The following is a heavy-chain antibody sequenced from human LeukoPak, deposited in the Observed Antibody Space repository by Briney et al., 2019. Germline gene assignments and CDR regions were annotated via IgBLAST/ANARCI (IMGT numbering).Heavy chain of an antibody. V-gene: IGHV4-30-4*01. CDR2: IYYNGRA. CDR1: GGSISGGDYY. CDR3: ARRGRVYCSSNSCYGCFDL. D-gene: IGHD2-2*01. J-gene: IGHJ2*01. Sequence: SETLSLTCTVSGGSISGGDYYWTWIRQPPGKGLEWIGYIYYNGRAYYNPSLKSRVTISVDTSKNQFSLKLSSVTAADTAVYYCARRGRVYCSSNSCYGCFDLWGRGTLATVSS.